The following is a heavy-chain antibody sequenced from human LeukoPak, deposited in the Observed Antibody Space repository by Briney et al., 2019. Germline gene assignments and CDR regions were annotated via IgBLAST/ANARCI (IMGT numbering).Heavy chain of an antibody. CDR3: AKHTSRGDRRGSRILYYGMDV. J-gene: IGHJ6*02. D-gene: IGHD4-17*01. CDR2: ISGSGGST. Sequence: GGSLRLSCAASGFTFSSYAMSWVRQAPGKGLEWVSAISGSGGSTYYADSVKGRFTISRDNSKNTLYLQMNSLRAEDTAVYYCAKHTSRGDRRGSRILYYGMDVWGQGTTVTVSS. V-gene: IGHV3-23*01. CDR1: GFTFSSYA.